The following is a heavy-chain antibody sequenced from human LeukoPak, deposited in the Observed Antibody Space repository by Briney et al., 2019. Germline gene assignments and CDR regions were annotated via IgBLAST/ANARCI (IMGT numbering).Heavy chain of an antibody. J-gene: IGHJ4*02. CDR1: GFTFSSYA. V-gene: IGHV3-23*01. CDR3: AKSAAIGYSYSFES. D-gene: IGHD5-18*01. Sequence: GGSLRLSCAASGFTFSSYAMSWVRQAPGKGLEWVSAISGSGGTTYYADSVRGRFTISRDNSKNTLYLQMNSLRAEDTAVYYCAKSAAIGYSYSFESWGQGTLVTVSS. CDR2: ISGSGGTT.